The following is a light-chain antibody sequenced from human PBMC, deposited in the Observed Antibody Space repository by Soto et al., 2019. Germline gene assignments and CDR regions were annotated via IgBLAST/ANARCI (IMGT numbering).Light chain of an antibody. V-gene: IGLV2-14*01. CDR2: DVS. Sequence: QSALTQPASVSGSPGQSITISCTGTSSDVGGYNYVSWYQQHPGKAPKLMIYDVSKRPSGVSNRFSGSKSGNTASLTISGLQAEDEADYDCSSYTSSSTLLNVFGTGTKLTVL. J-gene: IGLJ1*01. CDR1: SSDVGGYNY. CDR3: SSYTSSSTLLNV.